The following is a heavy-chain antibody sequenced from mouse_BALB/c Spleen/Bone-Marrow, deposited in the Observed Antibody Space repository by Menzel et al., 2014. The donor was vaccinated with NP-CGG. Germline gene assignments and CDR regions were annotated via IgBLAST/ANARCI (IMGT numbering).Heavy chain of an antibody. CDR1: GFSINRYG. V-gene: IGHV2-2*02. J-gene: IGHJ4*01. CDR2: IWSDGST. D-gene: IGHD1-1*01. Sequence: SRSGQVKPSLKLQISCSDAGFSINRYGVHWVRPSPGKGLEWLGEIWSDGSTYYNAAFISRMRISQDNSKSQVFFKMNSLQVNDTAIYYCARDLFLVLHYRRQGTSFPFSS. CDR3: ARDLFLVLHY.